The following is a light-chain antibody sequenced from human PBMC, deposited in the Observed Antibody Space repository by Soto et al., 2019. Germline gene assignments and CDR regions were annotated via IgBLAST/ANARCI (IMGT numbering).Light chain of an antibody. CDR2: DAS. J-gene: IGKJ1*01. V-gene: IGKV1-5*01. CDR3: QQYKSFSWT. Sequence: DLQMPQTTSPLSAPVGDRVTIPCRASQSVSTWLAWYQQKPGKAPKILIYDASSLQSGVPSRFSGSGSGTEFTLTISSLQPDDFATYYCQQYKSFSWTFGQGTKVDNK. CDR1: QSVSTW.